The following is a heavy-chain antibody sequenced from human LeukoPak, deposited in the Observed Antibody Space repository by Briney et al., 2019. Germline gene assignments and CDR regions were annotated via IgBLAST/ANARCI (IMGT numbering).Heavy chain of an antibody. D-gene: IGHD2-15*01. V-gene: IGHV3-74*01. CDR3: VRVPNGYCSGGSCYYAD. CDR1: GFSFTTSW. CDR2: INNDGSIT. Sequence: PGGSLRLSCAASGFSFTTSWMHWVRQVPGKGLAWVSRINNDGSITRHADSLQGRITISRDNSKNTLYLQMDSLRVEDTAVYYCVRVPNGYCSGGSCYYADWGQGTLVTVSS. J-gene: IGHJ4*02.